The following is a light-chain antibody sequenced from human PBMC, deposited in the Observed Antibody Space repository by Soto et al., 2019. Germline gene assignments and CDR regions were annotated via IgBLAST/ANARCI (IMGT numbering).Light chain of an antibody. V-gene: IGKV3-20*01. CDR3: QQYGTSHLT. CDR2: GAS. CDR1: QSVSSDN. J-gene: IGKJ4*01. Sequence: EIVLTQSPGTLSLSPGERATLSCRASQSVSSDNLAWYQQKPGQAPRLLIYGASHRATGIPDRIRGSGSGTEFTLTISILEPEDVVVYYCQQYGTSHLTFGGGTKVEIK.